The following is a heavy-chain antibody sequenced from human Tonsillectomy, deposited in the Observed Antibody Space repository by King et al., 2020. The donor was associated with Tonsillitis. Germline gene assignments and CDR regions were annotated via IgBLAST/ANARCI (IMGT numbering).Heavy chain of an antibody. CDR3: AKDKSSWYYFDY. V-gene: IGHV3-9*01. Sequence: VQLVESGGGLVQPGRSLRLSCGASGFTFNDYAMHWVRQAPGKGLEWVSGISWYSGGIGYADSVKGRFTISRDNAKNSLYLQMNSLRAEDTALYYCAKDKSSWYYFDYWGQGTLVTVSS. CDR2: ISWYSGGI. CDR1: GFTFNDYA. D-gene: IGHD6-13*01. J-gene: IGHJ4*02.